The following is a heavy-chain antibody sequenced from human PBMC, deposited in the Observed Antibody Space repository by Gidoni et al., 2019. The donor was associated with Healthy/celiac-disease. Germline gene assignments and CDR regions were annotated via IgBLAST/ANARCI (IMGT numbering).Heavy chain of an antibody. CDR2: ISYDGSNK. D-gene: IGHD1-26*01. V-gene: IGHV3-30-3*01. Sequence: QVQLVESGGGVVQPGRSLRLSCAASGFTFSSYAMHWVRQAPGKGLEWVAVISYDGSNKYYADSVKCRFTISRDNSKNTLYLQMNSLRAEDTAVYYCARDQYHEGELLLFDYWGQGTLVTVSS. CDR3: ARDQYHEGELLLFDY. J-gene: IGHJ4*02. CDR1: GFTFSSYA.